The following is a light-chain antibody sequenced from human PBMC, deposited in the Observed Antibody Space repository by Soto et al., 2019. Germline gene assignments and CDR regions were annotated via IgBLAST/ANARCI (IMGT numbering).Light chain of an antibody. Sequence: EIVLTQSPGTLSLSPGERATLSSIASNSVSSSFLPLYQQRPGQAPRLLIYAASNTAPGIPDRFSGSGSGSDFTLTISRLEPEDFAVYYCQEYGTSRTFGQGTKVDI. J-gene: IGKJ1*01. CDR2: AAS. V-gene: IGKV3-20*01. CDR1: NSVSSSF. CDR3: QEYGTSRT.